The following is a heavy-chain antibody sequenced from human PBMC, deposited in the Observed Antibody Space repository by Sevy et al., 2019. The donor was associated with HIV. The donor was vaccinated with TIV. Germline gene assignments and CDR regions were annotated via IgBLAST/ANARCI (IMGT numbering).Heavy chain of an antibody. CDR2: ISAYNGNT. V-gene: IGHV1-18*04. Sequence: ASVKVSCKASGYTFSSYGISWVRQAPGQGLEWMGWISAYNGNTNYAQKFQGRITMTTDRSTSTAYMELRGLRSDDTAVYQCARDIRTYDYVWGSYRFDYWGQGTLVTVSS. D-gene: IGHD3-16*02. CDR3: ARDIRTYDYVWGSYRFDY. J-gene: IGHJ4*02. CDR1: GYTFSSYG.